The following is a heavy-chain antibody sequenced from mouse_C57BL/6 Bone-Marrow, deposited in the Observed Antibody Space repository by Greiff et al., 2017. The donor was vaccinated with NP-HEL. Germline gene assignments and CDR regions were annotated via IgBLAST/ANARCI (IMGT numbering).Heavy chain of an antibody. CDR3: APITTVVFDY. CDR2: ISSGGSYT. V-gene: IGHV5-6*01. D-gene: IGHD1-1*01. CDR1: GFTFSSYG. Sequence: VHLVESGGDLVKPGGSLKLSCAASGFTFSSYGMSWVRQTPDKRLEWVATISSGGSYTYYPDSVKGRFTISRDNAKNTLYLQMSSLKSEDTAMYYCAPITTVVFDYWGQGTTLTVSS. J-gene: IGHJ2*01.